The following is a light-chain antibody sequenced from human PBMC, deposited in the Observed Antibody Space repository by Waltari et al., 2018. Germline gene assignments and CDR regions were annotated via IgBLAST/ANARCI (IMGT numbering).Light chain of an antibody. Sequence: ETVMTQSPATLSVSPGERVTLSCRASQTIVDNLAWYQQRPGQPPRLLIYAASTRATGVPAGFSGGGSGTEFTLTISSLQSEDFAVYYCQQYRHWPLAFGGGTKVEI. J-gene: IGKJ4*01. V-gene: IGKV3-15*01. CDR3: QQYRHWPLA. CDR2: AAS. CDR1: QTIVDN.